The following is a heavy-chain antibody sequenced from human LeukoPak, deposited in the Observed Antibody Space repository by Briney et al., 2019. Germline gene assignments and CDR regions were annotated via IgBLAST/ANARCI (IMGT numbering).Heavy chain of an antibody. J-gene: IGHJ5*02. Sequence: GASVKVSCKASGYTFTSYYMHWVRQAPGQGLEWMGWINPNSGGTNYAQKFQGRVTMTRDTSISTAYMELSRLRSDDTAVYYCARGSRPVVVAAVYGPWGQGTLVTVSS. CDR2: INPNSGGT. CDR1: GYTFTSYY. D-gene: IGHD2-15*01. CDR3: ARGSRPVVVAAVYGP. V-gene: IGHV1-2*02.